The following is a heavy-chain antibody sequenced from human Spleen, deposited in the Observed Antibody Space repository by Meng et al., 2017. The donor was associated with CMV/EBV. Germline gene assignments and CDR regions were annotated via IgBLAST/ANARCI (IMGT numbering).Heavy chain of an antibody. CDR2: ISYDGSNK. D-gene: IGHD6-13*01. Sequence: GGSLRLSCAASGFTFSSYAMHWVRQAPGKGLEWVAGISYDGSNKYYADSVKGRFTISRDNSKNTLYLQMNSLRAEDTAVYYCARGVAAAAPRGFDYWGQGTLVTVSS. CDR3: ARGVAAAAPRGFDY. CDR1: GFTFSSYA. V-gene: IGHV3-30-3*01. J-gene: IGHJ4*02.